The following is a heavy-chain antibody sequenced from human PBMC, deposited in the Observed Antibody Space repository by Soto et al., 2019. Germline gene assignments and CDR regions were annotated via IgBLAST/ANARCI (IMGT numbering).Heavy chain of an antibody. CDR3: AKNPGEQWLVLWFDP. CDR1: GFTFSSYA. CDR2: ISGSGGST. D-gene: IGHD6-19*01. J-gene: IGHJ5*02. Sequence: EVQLLESGGGLVQPGGYLRLSCAASGFTFSSYAMSWVRQAPGKGLEWVSAISGSGGSTYYADSVKGRFTISRDNSKNTLYLQMNRLRAEDTAVYYCAKNPGEQWLVLWFDPWGQGTLVTVSS. V-gene: IGHV3-23*01.